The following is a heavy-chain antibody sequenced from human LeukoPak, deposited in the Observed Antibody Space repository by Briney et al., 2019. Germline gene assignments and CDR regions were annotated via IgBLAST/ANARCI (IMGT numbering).Heavy chain of an antibody. CDR2: ISYDGSKN. CDR1: GFTFSSYG. J-gene: IGHJ4*02. D-gene: IGHD6-13*01. V-gene: IGHV3-30*03. CDR3: ARVVSSSWSSFDY. Sequence: GRSLRLSCAASGFTFSSYGMHWVRQAPGKGLEWVAVISYDGSKNYYADSVKGRFTISRDNSKNTLYVQMNSLRAEDTAVYYCARVVSSSWSSFDYWGQGTLVTVSS.